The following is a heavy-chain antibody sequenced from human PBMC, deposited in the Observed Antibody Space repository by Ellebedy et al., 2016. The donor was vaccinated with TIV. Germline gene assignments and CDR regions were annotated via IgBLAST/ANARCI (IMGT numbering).Heavy chain of an antibody. D-gene: IGHD2-8*01. CDR3: ATDLRYCTNGVCFKRYDAFDI. V-gene: IGHV1-24*01. J-gene: IGHJ3*02. CDR2: FDLEDGET. Sequence: ASVKVSCKVSGYTLTELSMHWVRQAPGKGLEWMGGFDLEDGETIYAQKFQGRVTMTEDTSTDTAYMELSSLRSEDTAVYYCATDLRYCTNGVCFKRYDAFDIWGQGTMVTVSS. CDR1: GYTLTELS.